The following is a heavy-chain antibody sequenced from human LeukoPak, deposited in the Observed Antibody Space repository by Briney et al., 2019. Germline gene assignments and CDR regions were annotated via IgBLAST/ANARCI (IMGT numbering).Heavy chain of an antibody. V-gene: IGHV4-59*01. CDR3: ASTLIEIAVAGAEDAFDI. CDR2: IYYSGST. J-gene: IGHJ3*02. CDR1: GGSISSYY. Sequence: SETLSLTCTVSGGSISSYYWSWIRQPPGKGLEWIGYIYYSGSTNYNPSLKSRVTISVDTSKNQFSLELSSVTAADTAVYYCASTLIEIAVAGAEDAFDIWGQGTMVTVSS. D-gene: IGHD6-19*01.